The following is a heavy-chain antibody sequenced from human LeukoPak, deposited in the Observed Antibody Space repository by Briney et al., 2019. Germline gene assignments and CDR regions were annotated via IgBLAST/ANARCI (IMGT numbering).Heavy chain of an antibody. CDR1: GFTFSDYW. D-gene: IGHD3-16*01. J-gene: IGHJ4*02. CDR3: ASSPVLSND. V-gene: IGHV3-74*01. CDR2: ISRDATTT. Sequence: GRSLRLSCAASGFTFSDYWMDWVRQAPGKGLVWVSTISRDATTTGYADSVKGRFTISRDNAKNTLYLQMNSLRAEETAVYYCASSPVLSNDWGQGALVTVSS.